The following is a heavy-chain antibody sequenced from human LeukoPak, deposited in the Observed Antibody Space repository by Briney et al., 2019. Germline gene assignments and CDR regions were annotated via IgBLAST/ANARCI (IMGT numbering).Heavy chain of an antibody. CDR2: IPMNGATT. Sequence: GGSLRLSCAASGFTFSNYAMTWVRQAPGKGLEWVSTIPMNGATTYCADSVKGRFTISRDNSKNTLYLQMNSLRAEDTALYYCARAPFYYDSSGYPYFDGWGQGTLVTVSS. J-gene: IGHJ4*02. CDR3: ARAPFYYDSSGYPYFDG. D-gene: IGHD3-22*01. V-gene: IGHV3-23*01. CDR1: GFTFSNYA.